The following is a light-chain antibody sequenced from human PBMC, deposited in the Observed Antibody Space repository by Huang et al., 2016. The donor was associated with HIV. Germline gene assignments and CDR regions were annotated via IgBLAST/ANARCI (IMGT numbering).Light chain of an antibody. CDR2: GAS. CDR1: KSVTSGY. V-gene: IGKV3-20*01. Sequence: IVLPHSPGTLPLSPGARSTLFCRASKSVTSGYLAWYQQKPGQAPRLLLFGASSSAAGISGRFSGSGSGTDFALTIDRLEPEDFAVYYCQYYGCSSSFGQGTRLEIK. CDR3: QYYGCSSS. J-gene: IGKJ5*01.